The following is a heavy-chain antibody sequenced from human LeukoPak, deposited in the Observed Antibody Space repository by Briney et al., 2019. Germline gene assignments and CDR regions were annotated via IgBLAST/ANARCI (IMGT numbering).Heavy chain of an antibody. Sequence: PGGSLRLSCAASGFTFSSYGMHWVRQAPGKGLEWVAVIWYDGSNKYYADSVRGRFTISRDNSKNTLYLQMNSLRAEDTAVYYCAREPYRRAPNYYYYGMDVWGQGTTVTVSS. CDR3: AREPYRRAPNYYYYGMDV. D-gene: IGHD1-14*01. CDR2: IWYDGSNK. J-gene: IGHJ6*02. V-gene: IGHV3-33*01. CDR1: GFTFSSYG.